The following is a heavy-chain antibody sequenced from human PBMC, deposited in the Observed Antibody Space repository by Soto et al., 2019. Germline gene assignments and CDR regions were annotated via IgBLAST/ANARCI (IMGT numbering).Heavy chain of an antibody. Sequence: GGSLRLSCAASGVTCSNVGVRWVRKATGKGLEWVGRIKSKTDGGTTDYAAPVKGRFTISRDDSKNTLYLQMNSLKTEDTAVYYCTTDLGYCSSTSFSAYGMDVWGQGTTVTVSS. V-gene: IGHV3-15*01. CDR3: TTDLGYCSSTSFSAYGMDV. CDR2: IKSKTDGGTT. J-gene: IGHJ6*02. CDR1: GVTCSNVG. D-gene: IGHD2-2*01.